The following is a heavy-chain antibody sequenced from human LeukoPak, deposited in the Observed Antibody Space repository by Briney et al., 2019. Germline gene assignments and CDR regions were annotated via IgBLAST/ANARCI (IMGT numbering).Heavy chain of an antibody. CDR2: INPKSGGT. CDR1: GYSFTVYY. CDR3: ASLYGDYVASDY. D-gene: IGHD4-17*01. V-gene: IGHV1-2*02. Sequence: GASVKVSCKASGYSFTVYYMHWVRQAPGQGLEWMGWINPKSGGTNYAQKFLGRVTMTRDTSINTAYMELSRLRSDDTAVYYCASLYGDYVASDYWGQETLVTVSS. J-gene: IGHJ4*02.